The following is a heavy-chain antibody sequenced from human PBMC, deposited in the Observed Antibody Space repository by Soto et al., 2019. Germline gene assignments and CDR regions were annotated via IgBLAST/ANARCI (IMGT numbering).Heavy chain of an antibody. CDR3: ARLRGYYDGMDV. V-gene: IGHV1-8*01. J-gene: IGHJ6*02. CDR2: MNPNSGNT. CDR1: GYTFTSYD. Sequence: ASVKVSCKASGYTFTSYDINWVRQATGQGLEWMGWMNPNSGNTGYAQKFQGRVTMTRNTSISTAYMELSSLRSEDTAVYYCARLRGYYDGMDVWGQGTTVTVSS. D-gene: IGHD3-10*01.